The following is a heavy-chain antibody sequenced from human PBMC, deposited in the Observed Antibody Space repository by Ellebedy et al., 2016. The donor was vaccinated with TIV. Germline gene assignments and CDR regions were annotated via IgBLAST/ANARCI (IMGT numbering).Heavy chain of an antibody. V-gene: IGHV3-7*03. CDR2: IKEGGSDK. CDR1: GLSLSNFW. CDR3: TTVSWLAFDY. Sequence: PGGSLRLSCTASGLSLSNFWMTWVRQAPGKGLEWVANIKEGGSDKYYVDSVKGRFTTSRDNAKNSLFLQLDGLRAEDTALYYCTTVSWLAFDYWGQGALVTVS. J-gene: IGHJ4*02. D-gene: IGHD3-9*01.